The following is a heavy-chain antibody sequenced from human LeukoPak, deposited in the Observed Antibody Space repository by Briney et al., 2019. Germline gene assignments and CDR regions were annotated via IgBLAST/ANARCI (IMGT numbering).Heavy chain of an antibody. V-gene: IGHV1-69*13. CDR3: ARDQRQYSTGYYFDY. CDR2: IIPIFTTA. CDR1: GGTFSSYA. J-gene: IGHJ4*02. D-gene: IGHD3-22*01. Sequence: SVKVSCKASGGTFSSYAISWVRQAPGQGLEWMGGIIPIFTTANYAQKFQGRVTITADESRSTAYMELSSLRSEDTALYYCARDQRQYSTGYYFDYWGQGTLVTVSS.